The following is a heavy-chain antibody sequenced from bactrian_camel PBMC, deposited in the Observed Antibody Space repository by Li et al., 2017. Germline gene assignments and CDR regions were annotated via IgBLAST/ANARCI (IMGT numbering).Heavy chain of an antibody. CDR3: DGDAWTW. Sequence: HVQLVESGGGSVQAGESLTLSCTASGTALSSNCMGWFRQAPGKEREGLGVIYTRGGNIYYRDSVKGRFTISRDDAQNTLYLQLDSLKTEDTAMYYCDGDAWTWWGQGTQVTVS. J-gene: IGHJ4*01. D-gene: IGHD1*01. CDR2: IYTRGGNI. V-gene: IGHV3S54*01. CDR1: GTALSSNC.